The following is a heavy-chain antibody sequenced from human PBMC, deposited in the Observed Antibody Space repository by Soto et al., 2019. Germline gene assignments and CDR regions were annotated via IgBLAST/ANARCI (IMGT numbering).Heavy chain of an antibody. J-gene: IGHJ5*02. CDR3: ARENGYSYGTNWFDP. Sequence: VASVKVSCKASGYTFTSYGISWVRQAPGQGLEWMGWISAYNGNTNYAQKLQGRVTMTTDTSTSTAYMELRSLRSDDTAVYYCARENGYSYGTNWFDPRGQGTLVTVSS. CDR2: ISAYNGNT. CDR1: GYTFTSYG. D-gene: IGHD5-18*01. V-gene: IGHV1-18*01.